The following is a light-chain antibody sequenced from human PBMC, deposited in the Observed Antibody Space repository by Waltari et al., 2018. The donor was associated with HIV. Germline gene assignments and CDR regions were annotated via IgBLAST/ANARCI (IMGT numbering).Light chain of an antibody. J-gene: IGLJ2*01. CDR1: SSDIAAYNY. CDR2: EVN. Sequence: QSALTQPASVSGSPGQSITISCSGASSDIAAYNYVSWYQQHRGKAPKLMIFEVNKRPSGVSNRFSAAKSGYTASLTISGLQAEDEADYYCSSYTSGSTIFGGGTKLTVL. CDR3: SSYTSGSTI. V-gene: IGLV2-14*01.